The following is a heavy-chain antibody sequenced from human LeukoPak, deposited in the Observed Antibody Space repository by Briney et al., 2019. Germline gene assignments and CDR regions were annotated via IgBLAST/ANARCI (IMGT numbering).Heavy chain of an antibody. D-gene: IGHD6-19*01. Sequence: SETLSLTCAVFGGSFSGYYWSWIRQPPGKGLEWIGEINHSGSTNYNPSLKSRVTISVDTSKNQFSLKLSSVTAADTAVYYCARGRSSSGYDYWGQGTLVTVSS. CDR1: GGSFSGYY. J-gene: IGHJ4*02. CDR2: INHSGST. CDR3: ARGRSSSGYDY. V-gene: IGHV4-34*01.